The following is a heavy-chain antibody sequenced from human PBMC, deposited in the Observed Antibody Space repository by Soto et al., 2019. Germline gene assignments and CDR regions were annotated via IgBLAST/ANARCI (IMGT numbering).Heavy chain of an antibody. J-gene: IGHJ4*02. CDR2: INPSGGST. Sequence: ASVKVSCKASGYTFTSYYMHWVRQAPGQGLEWMGIINPSGGSTSYAQKFQGRVTMTRDTSTSTVYMELGSLRSEDTAVYYCARVYCSGGSCYGIDYWGQGTLVTVSS. CDR1: GYTFTSYY. CDR3: ARVYCSGGSCYGIDY. D-gene: IGHD2-15*01. V-gene: IGHV1-46*01.